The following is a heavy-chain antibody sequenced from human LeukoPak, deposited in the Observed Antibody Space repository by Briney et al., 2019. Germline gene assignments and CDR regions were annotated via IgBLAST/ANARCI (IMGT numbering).Heavy chain of an antibody. D-gene: IGHD2-15*01. CDR2: IWYDGSNK. Sequence: GGSLRLSCAASGFTFSSYGMHWVRQAPGKGLEWVAVIWYDGSNKYYADSVKGRFTISRDNSKNTLYLQMNSLRAEDTAVYYCAGDGPNCSGGSCYSDYWGQGTLVTVSS. J-gene: IGHJ4*02. V-gene: IGHV3-33*01. CDR3: AGDGPNCSGGSCYSDY. CDR1: GFTFSSYG.